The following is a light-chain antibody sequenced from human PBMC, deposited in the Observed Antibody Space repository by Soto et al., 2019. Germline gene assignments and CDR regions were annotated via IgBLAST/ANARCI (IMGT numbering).Light chain of an antibody. CDR2: LGS. J-gene: IGKJ1*01. Sequence: DIVMTQSPLSLPVTPGEPASISCRSSQSLLHSNGYNYLDWYLQKPGQSPQLLIYLGSNRASGVPDRFSGSGSGTDFTLKIRRVEAEDVGVYYCMQGLQLQWTFGQGTNVEIK. CDR1: QSLLHSNGYNY. V-gene: IGKV2-28*01. CDR3: MQGLQLQWT.